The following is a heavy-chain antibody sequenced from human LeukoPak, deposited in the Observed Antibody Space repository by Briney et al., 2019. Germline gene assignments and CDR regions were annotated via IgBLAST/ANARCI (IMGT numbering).Heavy chain of an antibody. D-gene: IGHD5-24*01. CDR2: IYTSGRT. CDR3: ARRGRDGYNLD. V-gene: IGHV4-4*09. J-gene: IGHJ4*02. Sequence: SETLSLTCAVSGGSISSYYWSWIRQPPGKGLEWIGYIYTSGRTNYNPSLKSRVTISVDTSKNQFSLKLSSVTAADTAVYYCARRGRDGYNLDWGQGTLVTVSS. CDR1: GGSISSYY.